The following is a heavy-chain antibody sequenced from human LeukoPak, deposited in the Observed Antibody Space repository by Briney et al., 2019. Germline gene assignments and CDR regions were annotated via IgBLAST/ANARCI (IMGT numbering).Heavy chain of an antibody. Sequence: ASVKVSCKASGYTFTSYGISWVRQAPGQGLEWMGWINAYNGNTNYAQKLQGRVTMTTDTSTSTAYMELRSLRSDDTAVYYCARDVGQYCSGGSCYPLDYWGQGTLVTVSS. CDR3: ARDVGQYCSGGSCYPLDY. CDR1: GYTFTSYG. CDR2: INAYNGNT. J-gene: IGHJ4*02. V-gene: IGHV1-18*01. D-gene: IGHD2-15*01.